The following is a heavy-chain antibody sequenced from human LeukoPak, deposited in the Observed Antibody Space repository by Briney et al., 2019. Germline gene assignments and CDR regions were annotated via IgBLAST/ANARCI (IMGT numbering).Heavy chain of an antibody. D-gene: IGHD2-2*01. J-gene: IGHJ4*02. CDR3: ARGQITSAGLDC. CDR1: GFTVSRNY. V-gene: IGHV3-53*01. Sequence: PGGSLRLSCAASGFTVSRNYMSWVRQAPEKGLEWLSVLYSGGSTYYADSVKGRFTISRDDSGNTLYLQMNSLTADDTAVYYCARGQITSAGLDCWGQGTLVTVSS. CDR2: LYSGGST.